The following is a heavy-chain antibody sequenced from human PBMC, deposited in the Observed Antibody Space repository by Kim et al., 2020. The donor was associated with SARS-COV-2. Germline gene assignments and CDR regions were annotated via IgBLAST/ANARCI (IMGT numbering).Heavy chain of an antibody. V-gene: IGHV3-30*18. J-gene: IGHJ4*02. CDR2: ISYDGGKR. Sequence: GGSLRLSCAASGFSFSSFAMHWVRQAPGKGLEWVAGISYDGGKRYSGDSVKGRFTISRDNSKNTLSLQMNTLRAEDTAVYYCAKVTCGGDCYAYYFDHGGQGIPVTVYS. CDR1: GFSFSSFA. D-gene: IGHD2-21*02. CDR3: AKVTCGGDCYAYYFDH.